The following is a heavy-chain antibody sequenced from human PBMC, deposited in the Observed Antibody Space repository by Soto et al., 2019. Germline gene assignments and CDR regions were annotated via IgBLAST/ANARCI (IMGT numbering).Heavy chain of an antibody. V-gene: IGHV2-5*01. CDR2: IYWNDDK. Sequence: YGPPMVNPTQTLTLTCTLSGFSLSTSGVGVGWIRQPPGKALEWLALIYWNDDKGYSPSLKRRVTITKDTSKNQVVLTMTNMDPVETAIYDCAHVTNWSLAEWGQGNLVTVS. J-gene: IGHJ4*02. D-gene: IGHD1-1*01. CDR3: AHVTNWSLAE. CDR1: GFSLSTSGVG.